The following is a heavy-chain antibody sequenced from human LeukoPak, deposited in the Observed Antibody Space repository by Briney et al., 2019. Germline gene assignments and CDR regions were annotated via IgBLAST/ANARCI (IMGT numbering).Heavy chain of an antibody. CDR1: GFTFSSYS. Sequence: GSLRLSCAASGFTFSSYSMNWIRQPPGKGLEWIGEINHSGSTNYNPSLKSRVTISVDTSKNQFSLKLSSVTAADTAVYYCARGQTIFAPGAFDIWGQGTMVTVSS. CDR3: ARGQTIFAPGAFDI. V-gene: IGHV4-34*01. CDR2: INHSGST. D-gene: IGHD3-3*01. J-gene: IGHJ3*02.